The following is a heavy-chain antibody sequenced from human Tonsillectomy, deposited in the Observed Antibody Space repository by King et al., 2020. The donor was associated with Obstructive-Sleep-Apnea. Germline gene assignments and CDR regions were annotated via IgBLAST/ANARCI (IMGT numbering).Heavy chain of an antibody. CDR3: ARGRGYSGYDDY. V-gene: IGHV1-8*01. CDR1: GYTFTSLD. J-gene: IGHJ4*02. D-gene: IGHD5-12*01. CDR2: MNLHSGNT. Sequence: VQLVESAAEVKKPGASVKVSCKASGYTFTSLDINWVRQAPGQGMEWRGWMNLHSGNTGYGQKFQGRVNMTRNTSKNTVYMELSGLRSEDTAVYYCARGRGYSGYDDYWGQGTLVTVSS.